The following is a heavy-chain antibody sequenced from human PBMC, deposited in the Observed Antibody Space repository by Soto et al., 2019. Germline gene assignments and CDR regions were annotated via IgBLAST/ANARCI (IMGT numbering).Heavy chain of an antibody. V-gene: IGHV3-30-3*01. D-gene: IGHD2-2*03. Sequence: QVQLVESGGGVVQPERSLRLSCTASGFTFSSYAMHWVRQAPGKGLEWVAVISYDGANKYYADSVKGRFTISRDSSKNTLYLQMNSLRAEDTAVYFCARGGYCNSTSCYRCGMDVWGQGTTVTVSS. J-gene: IGHJ6*02. CDR3: ARGGYCNSTSCYRCGMDV. CDR2: ISYDGANK. CDR1: GFTFSSYA.